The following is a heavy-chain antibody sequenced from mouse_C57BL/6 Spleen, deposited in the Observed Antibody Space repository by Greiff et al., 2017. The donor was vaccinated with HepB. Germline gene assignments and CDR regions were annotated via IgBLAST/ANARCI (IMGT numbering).Heavy chain of an antibody. V-gene: IGHV5-9-1*02. Sequence: EVKLMESGEGLVKPGGSLKLSCAASGFTFSSYAMSWVRQTPEKRLEWVAYISSGGDYIYYADTVKGLFSISRDNARNTLYLQMSSLKSEDTAMYYCTRDHLYSNYVVYWYFDVWGTGTTVTVSS. J-gene: IGHJ1*03. CDR1: GFTFSSYA. D-gene: IGHD2-5*01. CDR3: TRDHLYSNYVVYWYFDV. CDR2: ISSGGDYI.